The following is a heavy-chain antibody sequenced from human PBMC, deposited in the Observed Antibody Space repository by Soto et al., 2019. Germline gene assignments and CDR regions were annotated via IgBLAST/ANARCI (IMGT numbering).Heavy chain of an antibody. D-gene: IGHD2-8*01. J-gene: IGHJ4*02. CDR2: ARNKANGYTT. Sequence: GGSLRLSCVVPGFTFSDHHMVWVRQAPGKGLEWVGRARNKANGYTTAHVASVKGRFTISRDDSKNSLYLQMNSLKTEDTAVYFCARLMGTSFDLWGQGILVTVSS. CDR1: GFTFSDHH. V-gene: IGHV3-72*01. CDR3: ARLMGTSFDL.